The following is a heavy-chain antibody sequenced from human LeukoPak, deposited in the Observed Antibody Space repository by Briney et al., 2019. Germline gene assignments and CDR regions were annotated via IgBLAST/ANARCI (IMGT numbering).Heavy chain of an antibody. D-gene: IGHD6-13*01. CDR1: GFTFSSYG. J-gene: IGHJ2*01. CDR3: ARAGYSSTWYSRYFDL. V-gene: IGHV3-30*03. CDR2: ISYDGSNK. Sequence: GGSLRLSCAASGFTFSSYGVHWVRQAPGKGLEWVAVISYDGSNKYYADSVKGRFTISRDNAKNTLNLQMNSLRAEDTAVYYCARAGYSSTWYSRYFDLWGRGTLVTVSS.